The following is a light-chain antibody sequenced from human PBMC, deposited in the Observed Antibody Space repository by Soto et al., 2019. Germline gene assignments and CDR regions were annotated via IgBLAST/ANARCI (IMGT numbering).Light chain of an antibody. CDR3: SSYTTTSTWV. Sequence: QSALTQPASVSGSPGQSITISCTGTITDVGSSNYVSWYKQHPGKAPKLMIYDVSNRPSGVSNRFSGSKSGNTASLTISGLQADDEADYYCSSYTTTSTWVFGGGPKLTVL. V-gene: IGLV2-14*01. CDR2: DVS. J-gene: IGLJ2*01. CDR1: ITDVGSSNY.